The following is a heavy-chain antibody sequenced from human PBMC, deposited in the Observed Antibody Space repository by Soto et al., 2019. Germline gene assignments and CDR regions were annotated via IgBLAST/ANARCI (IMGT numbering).Heavy chain of an antibody. CDR3: ARETTPGDNWFDP. Sequence: SETLSLTCTFSGGSISSGDYYWSWIRQPPGKGLEWIGYIYYSGSTYYNPSLKSRVTISVDTSKNQFSLKLSSVTAADTAVYYCARETTPGDNWFDPWGQGTLVTVSS. CDR1: GGSISSGDYY. J-gene: IGHJ5*02. D-gene: IGHD4-4*01. CDR2: IYYSGST. V-gene: IGHV4-30-4*01.